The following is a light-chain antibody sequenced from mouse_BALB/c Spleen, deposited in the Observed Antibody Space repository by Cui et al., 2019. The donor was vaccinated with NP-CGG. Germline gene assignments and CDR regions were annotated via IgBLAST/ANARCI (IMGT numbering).Light chain of an antibody. CDR2: GTN. CDR1: TGAVTTSNY. CDR3: ALWYSNHWV. V-gene: IGLV1*01. J-gene: IGLJ1*01. Sequence: QAVVTHVSPLTQSHCKKVTLTCRSSTGAVTTSNYANWVQEKPDHLFTGLIGGTNNRAPGVPARFSGSLIGDKAALIITGAQTEDEEIYFCALWYSNHWVFGGGTKLTVL.